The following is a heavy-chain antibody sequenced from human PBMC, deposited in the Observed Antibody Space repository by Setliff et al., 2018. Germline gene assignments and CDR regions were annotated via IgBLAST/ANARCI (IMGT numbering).Heavy chain of an antibody. V-gene: IGHV4-39*01. CDR2: IYYSGST. CDR1: GGSISSGNYY. Sequence: SETLSLTCRVSGGSISSGNYYWGLIRQPPGKGLEWVATIYYSGSTYSNPSLKSRLIISVDAPDNQFSVKLSSVTAADTAVYCCARMAVRVASRPSSPLDYYYYMDLWGKGATVTVSS. J-gene: IGHJ6*03. CDR3: ARMAVRVASRPSSPLDYYYYMDL. D-gene: IGHD6-6*01.